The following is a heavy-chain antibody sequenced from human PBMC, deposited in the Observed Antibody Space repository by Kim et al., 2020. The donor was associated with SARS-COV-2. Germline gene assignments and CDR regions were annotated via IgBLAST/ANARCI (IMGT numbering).Heavy chain of an antibody. D-gene: IGHD3-9*01. CDR1: GYTFTSYD. CDR2: MNPNSGNT. V-gene: IGHV1-8*01. Sequence: ASVKVSCKASGYTFTSYDINWVRQATGQGLEWMGWMNPNSGNTGYAQKFQGRVTMTRNTSISTAYMELSSLRSEDTAVYYCARGPSALRYFDWSLDYWGQGTLVTVSS. J-gene: IGHJ4*02. CDR3: ARGPSALRYFDWSLDY.